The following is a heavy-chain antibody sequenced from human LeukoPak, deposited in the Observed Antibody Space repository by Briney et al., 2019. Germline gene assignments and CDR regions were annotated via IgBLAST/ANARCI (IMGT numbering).Heavy chain of an antibody. CDR1: GGSISSSSYY. J-gene: IGHJ6*02. Sequence: SETLSLTCTVSGGSISSSSYYWGWIRQPPGKGLEWIGSIYYSGSTYYNPSLKSRVTISVDTSKNQFSLKLSSVTAADTAVYYCARSVGTSNLYYYYGMDVWGRGTTVTVSS. V-gene: IGHV4-39*01. D-gene: IGHD1-1*01. CDR2: IYYSGST. CDR3: ARSVGTSNLYYYYGMDV.